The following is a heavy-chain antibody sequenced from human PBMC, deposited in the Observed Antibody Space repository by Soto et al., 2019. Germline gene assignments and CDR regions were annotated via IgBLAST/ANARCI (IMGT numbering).Heavy chain of an antibody. CDR2: IYYSGKT. Sequence: SETLSLTCTVSGDSISSSTYSWGWIRQPPGKGLEYIGTIYYSGKTYYNWPLESRVTMSLDTSKNQFSLRLTSVTAEDTAVYYCAKGVPGIAVAGTGYFQHWGQGTLVTVSS. V-gene: IGHV4-39*07. CDR1: GDSISSSTYS. D-gene: IGHD6-19*01. J-gene: IGHJ1*01. CDR3: AKGVPGIAVAGTGYFQH.